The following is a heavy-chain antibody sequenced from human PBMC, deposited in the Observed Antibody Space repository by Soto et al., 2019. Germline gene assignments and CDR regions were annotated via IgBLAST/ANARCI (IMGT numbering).Heavy chain of an antibody. CDR3: ARDKVYSGYDLNYYYYGMDV. Sequence: PSETLSLTCTVSGGSISSSSYYWGWIRQPPGKGLEWIGSIYYSGSTYYNPSLKSRVTISVDTSKNQFSLKLSSVTAADTAVYYCARDKVYSGYDLNYYYYGMDVWGQGTTVTV. J-gene: IGHJ6*02. V-gene: IGHV4-39*07. D-gene: IGHD5-12*01. CDR2: IYYSGST. CDR1: GGSISSSSYY.